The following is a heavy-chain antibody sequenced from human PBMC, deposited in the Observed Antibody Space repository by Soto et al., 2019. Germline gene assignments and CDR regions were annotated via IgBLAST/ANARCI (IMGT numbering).Heavy chain of an antibody. CDR2: IIPIFGTA. D-gene: IGHD2-2*02. CDR1: GGTFSSYA. Sequence: QVQLVQSGAEVKKPGSSVKVSCKASGGTFSSYAISWVRQAPGQGLEWMGGIIPIFGTANYAQKFQGRDTITADESTSTAYMELSSLRSEDTAVYYCARGRYCSSTSCYTGDNWFDPWGQGTLVTVSS. V-gene: IGHV1-69*01. CDR3: ARGRYCSSTSCYTGDNWFDP. J-gene: IGHJ5*02.